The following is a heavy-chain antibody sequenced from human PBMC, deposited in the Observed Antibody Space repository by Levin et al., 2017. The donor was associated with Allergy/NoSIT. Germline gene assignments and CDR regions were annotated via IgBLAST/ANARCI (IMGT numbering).Heavy chain of an antibody. CDR2: IDWDDDK. J-gene: IGHJ4*02. CDR3: ARMGRLVGGYDY. D-gene: IGHD1-26*01. Sequence: SGPTLVKPTQTLTLTCTFSGFSLSTSGMRVSWIRQPPGKALEWLARIDWDDDKFYSTSLKTRLTISKDTSKNQVVLTMTNMDPVDTATYYCARMGRLVGGYDYWGQGTLVTVSS. CDR1: GFSLSTSGMR. V-gene: IGHV2-70*04.